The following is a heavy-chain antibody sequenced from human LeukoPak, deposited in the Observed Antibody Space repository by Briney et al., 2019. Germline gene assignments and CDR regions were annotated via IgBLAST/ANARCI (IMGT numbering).Heavy chain of an antibody. CDR2: IKNKANSYTT. V-gene: IGHV3-72*01. J-gene: IGHJ4*02. CDR3: VDLGSTVGY. D-gene: IGHD4-23*01. CDR1: GFNFSDYY. Sequence: GGSLRLSCAASGFNFSDYYMDWVRQAPGKGLELVARIKNKANSYTTHYAESVRGRFTISRDDSKNSLYLQMNSLKTADTAVYYCVDLGSTVGYWGQGTLVTVSS.